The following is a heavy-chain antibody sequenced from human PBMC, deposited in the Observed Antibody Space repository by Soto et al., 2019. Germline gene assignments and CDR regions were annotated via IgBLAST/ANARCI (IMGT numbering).Heavy chain of an antibody. D-gene: IGHD4-17*01. CDR2: ISSSSSTI. CDR3: ARRRHDYGASRPFDP. CDR1: GFTFSSYS. J-gene: IGHJ5*02. Sequence: GGSLRLSCAASGFTFSSYSMNWVRQAPGKGLEWVSYISSSSSTIYYADSVKGRFTISRDNAKNSLYLQMNSLRAEDTAVYYCARRRHDYGASRPFDPWGQGTLVTVSS. V-gene: IGHV3-48*01.